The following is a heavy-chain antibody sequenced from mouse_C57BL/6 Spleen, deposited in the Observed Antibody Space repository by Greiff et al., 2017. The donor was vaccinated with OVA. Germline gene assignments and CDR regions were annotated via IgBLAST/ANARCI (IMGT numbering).Heavy chain of an antibody. CDR2: IDPETGVT. Sequence: LQESGAELVRPGASVTLSCKASGYTFTDYDMHWVKQTPVHGLEWIGAIDPETGVTSYNQKFKGKAILTADQSSSTAYMELRSLTSEDSAVYYCTRAGSSYEAWFAYWGQGTMVTVSA. CDR3: TRAGSSYEAWFAY. CDR1: GYTFTDYD. V-gene: IGHV1-15*01. J-gene: IGHJ3*01. D-gene: IGHD1-1*01.